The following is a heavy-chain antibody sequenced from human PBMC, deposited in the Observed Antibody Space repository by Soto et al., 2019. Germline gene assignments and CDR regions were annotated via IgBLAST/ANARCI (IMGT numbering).Heavy chain of an antibody. CDR2: INHSGST. CDR1: GGSFSGYY. V-gene: IGHV4-34*01. D-gene: IGHD3-10*01. Sequence: SETLSLTCAVYGGSFSGYYWSWIRQPPGKGLEWIGEINHSGSTNYNPSLKSRVTISVDTSKNHFSLKLSSVTAADTAVYYCARGLRNYYGSGSYYGTRWFDPWGQVTLVTVSS. J-gene: IGHJ5*02. CDR3: ARGLRNYYGSGSYYGTRWFDP.